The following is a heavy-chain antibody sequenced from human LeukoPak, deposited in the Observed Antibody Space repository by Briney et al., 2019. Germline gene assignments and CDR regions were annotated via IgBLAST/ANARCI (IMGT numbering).Heavy chain of an antibody. CDR2: ISGSDAGT. CDR3: ASHNTMVRGVIDY. D-gene: IGHD3-10*01. V-gene: IGHV3-23*01. CDR1: GFTFNNYA. J-gene: IGHJ4*02. Sequence: GGSLRLSCAASGFTFNNYAMSWVRQAPGKGLEWVSAISGSDAGTYYADSVKGRFTISRDNSKNTLYLQMNSLRAEDTAVYYCASHNTMVRGVIDYWGQGTLVTVSS.